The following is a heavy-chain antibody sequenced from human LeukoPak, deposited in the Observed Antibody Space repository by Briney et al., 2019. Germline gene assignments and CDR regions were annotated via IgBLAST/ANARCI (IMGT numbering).Heavy chain of an antibody. V-gene: IGHV4-61*02. J-gene: IGHJ4*02. Sequence: PSETLSLTCTVSGGSISSGSYYWSWIRQPAGKGLEWIGRIYTSGSTNYNPSLKSRVTISVDTSKNQFSLKLSSVTAADTAVYYCARELDYWGQGTLVTVSS. CDR1: GGSISSGSYY. CDR2: IYTSGST. CDR3: ARELDY.